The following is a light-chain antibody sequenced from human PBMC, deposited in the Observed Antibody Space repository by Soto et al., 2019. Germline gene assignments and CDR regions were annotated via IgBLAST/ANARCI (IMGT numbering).Light chain of an antibody. CDR3: QQYNSYST. J-gene: IGKJ5*01. Sequence: IQLPQSPSFLSASLVDRVPIPCRASQGISSYLAWYQQKPRKAPEVLIFGASTLQSGVPSRFSGSGSGTEFTLTISSLQPDDFATYYCQQYNSYSTFGQGTRLEIK. CDR1: QGISSY. CDR2: GAS. V-gene: IGKV1-9*01.